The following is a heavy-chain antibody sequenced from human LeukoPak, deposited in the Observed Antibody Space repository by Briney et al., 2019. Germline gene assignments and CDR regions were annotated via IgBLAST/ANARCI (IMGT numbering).Heavy chain of an antibody. CDR1: GGSISSYY. CDR3: ARATGPFDY. Sequence: SETLSLTCTVSGGSISSYYWSWIRQPPGKGLEWIGYIYYSGSTYYNPSLKSRVTISVDTSKNQFSLKLSSVTAADTAVYYCARATGPFDYWGQGTLVTVSS. J-gene: IGHJ4*02. CDR2: IYYSGST. V-gene: IGHV4-59*12.